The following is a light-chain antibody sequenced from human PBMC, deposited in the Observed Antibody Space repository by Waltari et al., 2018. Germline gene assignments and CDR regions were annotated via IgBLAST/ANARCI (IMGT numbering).Light chain of an antibody. J-gene: IGKJ1*01. Sequence: EIQMTQSPSSVFASVGDRVAITCRATQDIGSSLAWYQQKPGQGPNLLIYAASNLQTGVPSRFSGSGSGADFTLTINSLQPEDFAVYYCQQGYSVPPTFGQGTRVEIK. CDR3: QQGYSVPPT. CDR2: AAS. V-gene: IGKV1-12*01. CDR1: QDIGSS.